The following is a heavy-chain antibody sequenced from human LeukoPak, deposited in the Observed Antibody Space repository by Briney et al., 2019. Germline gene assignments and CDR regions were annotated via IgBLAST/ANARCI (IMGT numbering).Heavy chain of an antibody. CDR2: ISGSGTST. D-gene: IGHD3-10*01. CDR1: GCTYSNHA. J-gene: IGHJ4*02. V-gene: IGHV3-23*01. Sequence: PGGSLRLSCAASGCTYSNHAMTWVRQAPGKGLEWVSGISGSGTSTYYADSVKGRFTISRDNFKTTLYLRLNSLRTEDTAVYYCAKEVRESAWYYFDYWGQGTLVTVSS. CDR3: AKEVRESAWYYFDY.